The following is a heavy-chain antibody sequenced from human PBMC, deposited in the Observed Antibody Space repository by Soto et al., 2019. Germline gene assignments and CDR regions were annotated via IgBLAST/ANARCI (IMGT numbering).Heavy chain of an antibody. J-gene: IGHJ5*02. CDR1: GGSISSGGYS. CDR3: ARGQVVAAQP. CDR2: IYHSGST. Sequence: QLQLQESGSGLVKPSQTLSLTCAVSGGSISSGGYSWICIRQPPGKGLEWIGYIYHSGSTYYNPSLESRVTIGVDRPKNQLSLKLSSVTAADTAVYYCARGQVVAAQPWGQGTLVTVSS. D-gene: IGHD2-15*01. V-gene: IGHV4-30-2*01.